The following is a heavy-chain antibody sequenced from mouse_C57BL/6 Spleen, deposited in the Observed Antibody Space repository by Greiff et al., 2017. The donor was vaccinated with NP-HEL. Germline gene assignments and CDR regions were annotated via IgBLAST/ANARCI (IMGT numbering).Heavy chain of an antibody. CDR3: AREDSNYPAWFAY. J-gene: IGHJ3*01. CDR2: IYPGDGDT. D-gene: IGHD2-5*01. V-gene: IGHV1-82*01. CDR1: GYAFSSSW. Sequence: VKLQESGPELVKPGASVKISCKASGYAFSSSWMNWVKQRPGKGLEWIGRIYPGDGDTNYNGKFKGKATLTADKSSSTAYMQLSSLTSEDSAVYFCAREDSNYPAWFAYWGQGTLVTVSA.